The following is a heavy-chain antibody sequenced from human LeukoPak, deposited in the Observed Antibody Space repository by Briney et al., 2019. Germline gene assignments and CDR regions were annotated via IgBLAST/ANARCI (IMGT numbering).Heavy chain of an antibody. V-gene: IGHV1-69*05. CDR3: ARSSSGYLYFPFDI. J-gene: IGHJ3*02. CDR1: GGTFSSYA. D-gene: IGHD3-22*01. Sequence: SVKVSCKASGGTFSSYAISWVRQAPGQGLECMGGIIPIFGTANYAQKFQGSVTITTDESTSTAYMELSSLRSEDTAVYYCARSSSGYLYFPFDIWGQGTMVTVSS. CDR2: IIPIFGTA.